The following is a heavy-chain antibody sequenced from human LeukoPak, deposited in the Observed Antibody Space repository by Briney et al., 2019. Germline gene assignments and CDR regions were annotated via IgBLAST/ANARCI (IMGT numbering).Heavy chain of an antibody. Sequence: GGSLRLSCAASGFTFSSYGMHWVRQAPGKGLEWVAVISYDGSNKYYADSVKGRFTISRDNSKNTLYLQMNSLRAEDTAVYYCANGRYYYDSSGYYSPDAFDIWGQGTMVTVSS. CDR2: ISYDGSNK. V-gene: IGHV3-30*18. J-gene: IGHJ3*02. CDR1: GFTFSSYG. CDR3: ANGRYYYDSSGYYSPDAFDI. D-gene: IGHD3-22*01.